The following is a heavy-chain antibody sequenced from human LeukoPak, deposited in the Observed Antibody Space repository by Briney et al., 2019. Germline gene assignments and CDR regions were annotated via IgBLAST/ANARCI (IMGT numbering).Heavy chain of an antibody. CDR3: ARIRGDGSTFEY. CDR1: GFTSSSYW. D-gene: IGHD5-24*01. CDR2: IQQGGSAK. Sequence: GGSLRLSCAASGFTSSSYWMSWVRQAPGKGLEWVANIQQGGSAKYYVDSVEGRFTISRDDAKNSLYLQMDSLRAEDTAVYFCARIRGDGSTFEYWGRGTLVTVSS. J-gene: IGHJ4*02. V-gene: IGHV3-7*01.